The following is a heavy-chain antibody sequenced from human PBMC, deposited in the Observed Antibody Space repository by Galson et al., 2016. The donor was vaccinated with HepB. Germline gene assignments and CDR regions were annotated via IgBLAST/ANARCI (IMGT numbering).Heavy chain of an antibody. CDR3: ARDLSGPDY. CDR1: GFTFRNHQ. V-gene: IGHV3-74*01. CDR2: IEPDGNSP. Sequence: SLRLSCAVSGFTFRNHQMHWLRQVPGKGLVWVSRIEPDGNSPIYADSVKGRFTISRDKAENMLYLQMNSLRAEDTAIYYCARDLSGPDYWGQGTLVTVSS. J-gene: IGHJ4*02.